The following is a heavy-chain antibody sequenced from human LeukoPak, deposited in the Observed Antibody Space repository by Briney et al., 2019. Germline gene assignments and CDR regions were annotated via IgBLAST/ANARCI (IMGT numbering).Heavy chain of an antibody. D-gene: IGHD3-10*01. V-gene: IGHV3-20*04. J-gene: IGHJ4*02. CDR3: ARDDDTMVRGVLSY. Sequence: GGSLRLSCAASGFTFDDYGMSWVRQAPGKGLEWVSGINWNGGSTGYADSVKGRFTISRDNAKNSLYLQMNSLRAEDTALYYCARDDDTMVRGVLSYWGQGTLVTVSS. CDR1: GFTFDDYG. CDR2: INWNGGST.